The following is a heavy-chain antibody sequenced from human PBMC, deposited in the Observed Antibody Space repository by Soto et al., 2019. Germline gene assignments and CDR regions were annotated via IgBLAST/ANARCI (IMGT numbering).Heavy chain of an antibody. CDR1: GFTFSYYA. Sequence: EVHLLESGGGLVQPGGSLRLSCAASGFTFSYYAMNWVRQAPGKGLEWVSGIVGSGSSTYYADSVKGRFTISRDNSQSTLSLQMNSLRADDTALYYCAKAGGDCSGGSCYSNQGDYWGQGTLVTVSS. CDR3: AKAGGDCSGGSCYSNQGDY. D-gene: IGHD2-15*01. J-gene: IGHJ4*02. V-gene: IGHV3-23*01. CDR2: IVGSGSST.